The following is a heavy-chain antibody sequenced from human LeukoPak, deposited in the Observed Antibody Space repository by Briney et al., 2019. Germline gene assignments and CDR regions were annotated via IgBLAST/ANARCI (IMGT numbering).Heavy chain of an antibody. J-gene: IGHJ3*02. CDR2: ISSSGSTI. Sequence: GGSLRLSCAASGFTFSDYYMSWIRQAPGKGLEWVSYISSSGSTIYYADSVKGRFTISRDNAKNSLYLQMNSLRAEDTAVYYCARDDPPTHLIRYREDRAFDIWGQGTMVTVSS. CDR3: ARDDPPTHLIRYREDRAFDI. V-gene: IGHV3-11*01. D-gene: IGHD3-9*01. CDR1: GFTFSDYY.